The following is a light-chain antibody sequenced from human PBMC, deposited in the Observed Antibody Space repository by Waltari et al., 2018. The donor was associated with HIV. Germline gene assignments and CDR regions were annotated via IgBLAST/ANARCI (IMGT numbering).Light chain of an antibody. V-gene: IGLV1-47*01. CDR3: AAWDDSLSGYV. J-gene: IGLJ1*01. CDR2: RNN. Sequence: QSVLTQTPSASGTPGQRVTHPCSGSSSNIGSNYVYWYQQLPGTAPKLLIYRNNQRPSGVPDRFSGSKSGTSASLAISGLRSEDEAEYYCAAWDDSLSGYVFGTGTKVTVL. CDR1: SSNIGSNY.